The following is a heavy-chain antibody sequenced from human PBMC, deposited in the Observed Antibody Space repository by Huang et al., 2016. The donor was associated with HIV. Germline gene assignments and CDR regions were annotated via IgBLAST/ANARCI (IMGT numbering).Heavy chain of an antibody. CDR2: IYYKGST. Sequence: QLLLQESGPGLVKPSEALALTCAVSGGSIRSSDYHWGWIRQPPGKGLEWIGSIYYKGSTHYSASRKSRVTIAVDTSKNLFFLNLTAVTAADTAVYYCARHREGPVAYYSGWGSHLNYMDVWGRGRTVVVSS. V-gene: IGHV4-39*01. CDR1: GGSIRSSDYH. D-gene: IGHD3-10*01. CDR3: ARHREGPVAYYSGWGSHLNYMDV. J-gene: IGHJ6*03.